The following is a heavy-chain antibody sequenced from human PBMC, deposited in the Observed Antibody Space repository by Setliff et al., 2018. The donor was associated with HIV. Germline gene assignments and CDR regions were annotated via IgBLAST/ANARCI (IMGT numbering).Heavy chain of an antibody. CDR3: ATQGLTVPIPGGYFQH. V-gene: IGHV4-38-2*01. D-gene: IGHD2-21*02. CDR2: IYRSGST. J-gene: IGHJ1*01. Sequence: SETLSLTCGISDYSITSGYYWGWIRQPPGKGLEWIGSIYRSGSTYDNPSLKSRVTISFDTSKYQFSLILTSVTAADTAVYYCATQGLTVPIPGGYFQHWGPGILVTVSS. CDR1: DYSITSGYY.